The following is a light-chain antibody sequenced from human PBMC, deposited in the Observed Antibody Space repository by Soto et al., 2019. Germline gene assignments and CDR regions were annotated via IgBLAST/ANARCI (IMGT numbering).Light chain of an antibody. V-gene: IGLV2-11*01. J-gene: IGLJ3*02. CDR2: DVS. CDR1: SSDVGNYNY. Sequence: QSALTQPRSVSGSPGQSVPISCTGTSSDVGNYNYVSWYQQHPGKAPKLMIYDVSKRPSGVTDHFSGSKSGNTASLTISGLQAEDEADYCCCSYAGSYTWVFGGGTKLTVL. CDR3: CSYAGSYTWV.